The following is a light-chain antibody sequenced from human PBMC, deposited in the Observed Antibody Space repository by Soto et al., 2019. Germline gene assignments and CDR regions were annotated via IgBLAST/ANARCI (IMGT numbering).Light chain of an antibody. CDR3: QKRNNWL. Sequence: EIVLTQSPATLSLSPGERATLSCRASQSVSSYLAWYQQKPGQAPRLLIYDASNRATGIPARFSGSGSGTDFTLTISRLEPEDFAVYYCQKRNNWLFGGGTKVEIK. CDR1: QSVSSY. CDR2: DAS. J-gene: IGKJ4*01. V-gene: IGKV3-11*01.